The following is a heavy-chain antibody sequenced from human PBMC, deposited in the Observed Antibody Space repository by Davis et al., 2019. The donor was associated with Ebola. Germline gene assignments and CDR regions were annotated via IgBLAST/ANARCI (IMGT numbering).Heavy chain of an antibody. Sequence: PGGSLRLSCAASGFTFSSYSMNWVRQAPGKGLEWVSYISSGSGSIYYADSVKGRFTISRDNAKNSLFLQMDSLRAEDTAVYYCARDRPLDFFFGDYYGMDVWGQGTTVTVS. V-gene: IGHV3-48*04. J-gene: IGHJ6*02. D-gene: IGHD3-16*01. CDR1: GFTFSSYS. CDR2: ISSGSGSI. CDR3: ARDRPLDFFFGDYYGMDV.